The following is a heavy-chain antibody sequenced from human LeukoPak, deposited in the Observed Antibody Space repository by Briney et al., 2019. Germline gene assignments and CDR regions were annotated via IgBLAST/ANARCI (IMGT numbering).Heavy chain of an antibody. CDR1: GGSISSYY. CDR2: IYYSGST. V-gene: IGHV4-59*01. J-gene: IGHJ4*02. Sequence: PSETLSLMCTVSGGSISSYYWSWIRQPPGKGLEWIGYIYYSGSTNFNPSLKSRVTISVDTSKNQFSLKLSSVTAADTAVYYCARMLTSSSLPIDFWGQGTLVTVSS. D-gene: IGHD6-6*01. CDR3: ARMLTSSSLPIDF.